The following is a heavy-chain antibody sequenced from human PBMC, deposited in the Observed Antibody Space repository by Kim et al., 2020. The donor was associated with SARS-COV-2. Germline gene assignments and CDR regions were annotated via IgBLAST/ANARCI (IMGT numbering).Heavy chain of an antibody. J-gene: IGHJ1*01. CDR3: ARARFAFFDTNRYSSS. CDR2: ISSDGSYQ. CDR1: GFIFESYA. V-gene: IGHV3-30*01. D-gene: IGHD3-3*02. Sequence: GGSLRLSCAASGFIFESYAMQWVRQAPGKGLEWVALISSDGSYQHYGDFVKGRFTISRDNAKNTLYLHINNLTPEDTAVFFCARARFAFFDTNRYSSSWGRDPVVTV.